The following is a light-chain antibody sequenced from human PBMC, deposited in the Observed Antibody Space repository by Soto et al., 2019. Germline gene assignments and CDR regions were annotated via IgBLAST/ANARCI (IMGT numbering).Light chain of an antibody. CDR3: KQYDNLPSRVLT. Sequence: DIQMTHSPSSLSASVGDRVTITCQASQDISNYLNWYQQKPGKAPKLLIYDASNLETGVPSRFSGSGSGTDFNFTISSLQPEDIATYYCKQYDNLPSRVLTFGGGNKV. J-gene: IGKJ4*01. V-gene: IGKV1-33*01. CDR2: DAS. CDR1: QDISNY.